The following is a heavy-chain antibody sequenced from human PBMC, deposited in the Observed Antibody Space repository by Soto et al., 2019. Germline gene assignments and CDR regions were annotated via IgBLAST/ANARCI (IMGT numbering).Heavy chain of an antibody. CDR2: ISHDGSTI. J-gene: IGHJ2*01. CDR3: TKRFQRTGYYYDYWYFDL. CDR1: GFTFSSYG. V-gene: IGHV3-30*18. D-gene: IGHD3-22*01. Sequence: QVQLVESGGGVVQPGRSLRLSCAASGFTFSSYGMHWVRQAPGMGLEWMAVISHDGSTIYYADSVKGRFTISRDNSENTLYLQMNSPSAAVTAVYACTKRFQRTGYYYDYWYFDLWGRGTPVTLSS.